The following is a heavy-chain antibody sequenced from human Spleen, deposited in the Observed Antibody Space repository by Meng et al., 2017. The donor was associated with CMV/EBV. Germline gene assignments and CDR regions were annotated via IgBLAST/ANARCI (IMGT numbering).Heavy chain of an antibody. V-gene: IGHV4-4*02. CDR1: INRDTW. CDR3: ARGTSLYRHYALPKNWLDP. J-gene: IGHJ5*02. Sequence: INRDTWWNWARQSPGKGLEWIGELHHSGSTNSSPSVRGRVTISLDTSKSQFSLKMTSVTAADTAIYYCARGTSLYRHYALPKNWLDPWGQGTLVTVSS. CDR2: LHHSGST. D-gene: IGHD3-16*01.